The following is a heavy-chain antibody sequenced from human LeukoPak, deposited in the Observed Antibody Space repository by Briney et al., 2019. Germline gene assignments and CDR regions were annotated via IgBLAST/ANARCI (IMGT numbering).Heavy chain of an antibody. CDR2: ISSSGGIK. Sequence: PGGSLRLSCAAAGFSFSDNYMSWIRQAPGKGLEWVSYISSSGGIKYYADSVKGRFTISRDNAKNSLYLQMNSLRAGDTAVYYCSRQTYYYDSSDYYYIGGFDYWGQGTLVTVSS. J-gene: IGHJ4*02. CDR3: SRQTYYYDSSDYYYIGGFDY. CDR1: GFSFSDNY. D-gene: IGHD3-22*01. V-gene: IGHV3-11*01.